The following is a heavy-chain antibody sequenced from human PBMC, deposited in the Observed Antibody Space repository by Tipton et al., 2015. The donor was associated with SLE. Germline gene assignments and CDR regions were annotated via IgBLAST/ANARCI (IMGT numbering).Heavy chain of an antibody. V-gene: IGHV1-8*01. D-gene: IGHD5-24*01. J-gene: IGHJ4*02. CDR2: MNPNSGNT. CDR3: ARAPPQLGFDY. CDR1: GYTLTSFD. Sequence: QSGAEVKKPGASVKVSCKASGYTLTSFDINWVRQATGQGLEWMGWMNPNSGNTAYAQKFQGRVTMTRDTSISTAYMELSSLRSEDTAVYYCARAPPQLGFDYWGQGTLVTVSS.